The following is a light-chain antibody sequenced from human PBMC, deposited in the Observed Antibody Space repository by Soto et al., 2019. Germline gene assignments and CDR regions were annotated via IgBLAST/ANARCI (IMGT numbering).Light chain of an antibody. CDR1: QGVGGW. J-gene: IGKJ4*01. Sequence: IQMTQSPSSVSASVGDRVTMTCRASQGVGGWLAWYQQKPGKVPKLLIYATSSLHSGVPSRFSGSGSGTDFTLTISSLQPEDFATYYCQQVNGYPRDITFGGGTKVDIK. CDR2: ATS. CDR3: QQVNGYPRDIT. V-gene: IGKV1-12*01.